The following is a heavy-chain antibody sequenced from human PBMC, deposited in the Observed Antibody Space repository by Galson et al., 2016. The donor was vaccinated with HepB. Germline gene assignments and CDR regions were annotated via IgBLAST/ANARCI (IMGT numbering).Heavy chain of an antibody. D-gene: IGHD6-13*01. CDR3: ARVSSSWFSFYFDS. CDR2: INAGNGNT. Sequence: SCKASGYMFTSYSVHWVRQAPGQRLEWMGWINAGNGNTKYSQKFQDRVAITWDTSASTAYMALSRLRSEDTAVYYCARVSSSWFSFYFDSWGQGTLVTVSS. J-gene: IGHJ4*02. V-gene: IGHV1-3*01. CDR1: GYMFTSYS.